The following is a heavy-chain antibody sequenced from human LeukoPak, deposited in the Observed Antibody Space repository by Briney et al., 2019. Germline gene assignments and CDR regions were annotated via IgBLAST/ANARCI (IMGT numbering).Heavy chain of an antibody. J-gene: IGHJ4*02. CDR1: GFTFSSNE. CDR2: INSGGTII. V-gene: IGHV3-48*03. CDR3: ARDWFVD. Sequence: GGSLRLSCAVSGFTFSSNEMNWVRQAPGKGLEWVSYINSGGTIIYYADSVRGRFTISRDIAKNSLYLQMNSLRAEDTAVYYCARDWFVDWGQGTLVIVSS.